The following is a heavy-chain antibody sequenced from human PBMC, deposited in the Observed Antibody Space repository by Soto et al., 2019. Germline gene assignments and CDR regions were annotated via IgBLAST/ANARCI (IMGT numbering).Heavy chain of an antibody. CDR2: IYYSGST. Sequence: QVQLQESGPGLVKPSQTLSLTCTVSGGSISSGGYYWSWIRQHPGKGLEWIGYIYYSGSTYYNPSLKSRVTISVDTSKNQFSLKLSSVTAADTAVYYCARGYCSGGSCYGEYFQHWGQGTLVTVSS. D-gene: IGHD2-15*01. CDR3: ARGYCSGGSCYGEYFQH. J-gene: IGHJ1*01. V-gene: IGHV4-31*03. CDR1: GGSISSGGYY.